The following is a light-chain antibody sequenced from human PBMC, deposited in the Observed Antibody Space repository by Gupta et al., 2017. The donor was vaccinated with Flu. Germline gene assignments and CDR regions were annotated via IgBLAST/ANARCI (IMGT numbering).Light chain of an antibody. CDR1: NLENIY. CDR3: QAWDSSTRV. Sequence: SYDLTQPPSVSVSTGQTARITCSADNLENIYVCWYQQRPGQSPALVIYDDKKRPAGIPERFSGSNSGNTATLTISGTQEMDEADYYCQAWDSSTRVFGTGTKVTVL. CDR2: DDK. V-gene: IGLV3-1*01. J-gene: IGLJ1*01.